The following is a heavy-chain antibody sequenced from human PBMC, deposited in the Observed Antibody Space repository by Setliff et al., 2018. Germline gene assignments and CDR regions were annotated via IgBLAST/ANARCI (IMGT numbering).Heavy chain of an antibody. CDR3: ARGRDFWSGYLVY. Sequence: ASVKVSCKASGYTFTGYYMHWVRQAPGQGLEWMGWINPNSGGTNYAQKFQGWVTMTRXXXISTXXXXXXRLRSDDTAVYYCARGRDFWSGYLVYWGQGTLVTVSS. CDR2: INPNSGGT. CDR1: GYTFTGYY. J-gene: IGHJ4*02. D-gene: IGHD3-3*01. V-gene: IGHV1-2*04.